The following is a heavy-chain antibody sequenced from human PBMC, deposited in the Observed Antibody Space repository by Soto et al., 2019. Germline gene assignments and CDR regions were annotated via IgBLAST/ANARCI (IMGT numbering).Heavy chain of an antibody. CDR1: GVSFNNNG. V-gene: IGHV1-69*01. D-gene: IGHD3-10*01. CDR2: VSPPFRTS. CDR3: TRVLYYGSGRYSPYGLDV. J-gene: IGHJ6*02. Sequence: QVQLVQSGAEVKKPGSSVKVSCKTSGVSFNNNGIGWVRQAPGHGLEWMGGVSPPFRTSNYARKFQGRISFTADASPRTVTMVQSSLPAEDAAQYYCTRVLYYGSGRYSPYGLDVWGHGATVTVPS.